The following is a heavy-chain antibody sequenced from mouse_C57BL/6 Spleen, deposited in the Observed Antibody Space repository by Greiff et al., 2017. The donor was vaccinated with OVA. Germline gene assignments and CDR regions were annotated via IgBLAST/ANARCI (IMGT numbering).Heavy chain of an antibody. V-gene: IGHV1-64*01. Sequence: QVQLKQPGAELVKPGASVKLSCKASGYTFTSYWMHWVKQRPGQGLEWIGMIHPNSGSTNYNEKFKSKATLTVDKSSSTAYMQLSSLTSEDSAVYYCASPIYYYGTSPYAMDYWGQGTSVTVSS. CDR2: IHPNSGST. D-gene: IGHD1-1*01. CDR3: ASPIYYYGTSPYAMDY. J-gene: IGHJ4*01. CDR1: GYTFTSYW.